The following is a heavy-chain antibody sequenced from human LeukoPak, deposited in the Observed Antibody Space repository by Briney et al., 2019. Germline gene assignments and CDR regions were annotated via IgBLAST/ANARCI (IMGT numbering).Heavy chain of an antibody. J-gene: IGHJ4*02. D-gene: IGHD6-13*01. Sequence: ASVKVSCKASGYTFTSYGISWVRQAPGQGLEWVGWISAYNGNTNYAQKLQGRVTMTTDTSTSTAYMELRSLRSDDTAVYYCARESSSWGPFDYWGQGTLVTVSS. V-gene: IGHV1-18*01. CDR3: ARESSSWGPFDY. CDR2: ISAYNGNT. CDR1: GYTFTSYG.